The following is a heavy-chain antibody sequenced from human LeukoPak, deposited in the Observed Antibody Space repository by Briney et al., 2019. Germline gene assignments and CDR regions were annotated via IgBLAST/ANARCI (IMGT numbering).Heavy chain of an antibody. J-gene: IGHJ3*02. V-gene: IGHV5-51*01. CDR2: IYPGDSDT. D-gene: IGHD3-22*01. Sequence: GESLKISCKGSGYSFTSCWIGWVRQMPGKGLEWMGIIYPGDSDTRYSPSFQGQVTISADKSISTAYLQWSSLKASDTAMYYCARRKYYYDSSGYVVAYAFDIWGQGTMVTVSS. CDR1: GYSFTSCW. CDR3: ARRKYYYDSSGYVVAYAFDI.